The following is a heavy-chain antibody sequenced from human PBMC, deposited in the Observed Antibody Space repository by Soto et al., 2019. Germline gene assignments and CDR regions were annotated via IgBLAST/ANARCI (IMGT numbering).Heavy chain of an antibody. D-gene: IGHD3-10*01. V-gene: IGHV4-34*01. CDR1: GGSFSGYY. J-gene: IGHJ4*02. CDR3: ASPPGSYYGSGSYYFDY. CDR2: INHSGST. Sequence: SETLSLTCAVYGGSFSGYYWSWIRQPPGKGLEWIGEINHSGSTNYNPSLKSRVTISVDTSKNQFSLKLSSVTAADTAVYYCASPPGSYYGSGSYYFDYWGQGTLVTV.